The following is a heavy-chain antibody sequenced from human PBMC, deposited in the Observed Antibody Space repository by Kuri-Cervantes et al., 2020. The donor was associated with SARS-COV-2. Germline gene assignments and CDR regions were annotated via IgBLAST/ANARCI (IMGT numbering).Heavy chain of an antibody. V-gene: IGHV3-7*01. CDR1: GFTFSSYW. Sequence: GESLKISCAASGFTFSSYWMSWVRQAPGKGLEWVANIKQDGSEKYYVDSVKGRFTISRDNAKNSLYLQMNSLRAEDTAVYYCARERETGCSTSCSCYFDYWGQGTLVTVSS. CDR3: ARERETGCSTSCSCYFDY. CDR2: IKQDGSEK. D-gene: IGHD2-2*01. J-gene: IGHJ4*02.